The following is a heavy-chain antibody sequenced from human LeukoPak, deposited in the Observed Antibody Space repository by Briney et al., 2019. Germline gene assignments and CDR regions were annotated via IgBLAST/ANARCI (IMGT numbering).Heavy chain of an antibody. CDR1: GFTFSSSA. D-gene: IGHD2-15*01. CDR3: AKQLGYCSDGSCYFPY. Sequence: GGSLRLSCAASGFTFSSSAMSWVRQAPGKGLEWVSAISNNGGYTYYADSVQGRFTISRDNSKSTLCLQMNSLRAEDTDVYYCAKQLGYCSDGSCYFPYWGQGTLVTVSS. CDR2: ISNNGGYT. J-gene: IGHJ4*02. V-gene: IGHV3-23*01.